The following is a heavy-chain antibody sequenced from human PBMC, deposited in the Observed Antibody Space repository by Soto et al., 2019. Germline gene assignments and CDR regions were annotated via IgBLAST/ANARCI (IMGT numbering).Heavy chain of an antibody. Sequence: EVQLVESGGGLVQSRGSLRLSCAASGFTFSGYEMNWVRQAPGKGLEWVAYISDSGSTMFYPDSVKGRFTISRDNAKNSVYLQMNNLRGEDTAVYYCARDGTNISSWYFDLWGRGTLVTVSS. CDR1: GFTFSGYE. CDR2: ISDSGSTM. V-gene: IGHV3-48*03. J-gene: IGHJ2*01. CDR3: ARDGTNISSWYFDL. D-gene: IGHD6-13*01.